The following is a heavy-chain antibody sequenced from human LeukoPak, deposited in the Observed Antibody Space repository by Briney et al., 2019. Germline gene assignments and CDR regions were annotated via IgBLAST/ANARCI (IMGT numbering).Heavy chain of an antibody. CDR2: ISAYNGNT. CDR3: ARDLAPMVRGVPDY. J-gene: IGHJ4*02. V-gene: IGHV1-18*01. CDR1: GYTFTSYG. Sequence: GASVKVSCRASGYTFTSYGISWVRQAPGQGLEWMGWISAYNGNTNYAQKLQGRVTMTTDTSTSTAYMELRSLRSDDTAVYYCARDLAPMVRGVPDYWGQGTLVTVSS. D-gene: IGHD3-10*01.